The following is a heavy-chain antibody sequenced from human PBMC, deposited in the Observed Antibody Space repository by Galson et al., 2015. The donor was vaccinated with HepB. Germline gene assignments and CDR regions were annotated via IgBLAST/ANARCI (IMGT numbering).Heavy chain of an antibody. V-gene: IGHV3-21*01. Sequence: SLRLSCAASGFTFSSYSMNWVRQAPGKGLEWVSSISSSSSYIYYADSVKGRFTISRDNAKNSLYLQMNSLRAEDTAVYYCARGRSMVATRPLDYWGQGTLVTVSS. CDR2: ISSSSSYI. CDR3: ARGRSMVATRPLDY. J-gene: IGHJ4*02. D-gene: IGHD5-12*01. CDR1: GFTFSSYS.